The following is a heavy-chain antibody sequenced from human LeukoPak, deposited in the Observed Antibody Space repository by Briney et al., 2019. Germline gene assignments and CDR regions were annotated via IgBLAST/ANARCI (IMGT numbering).Heavy chain of an antibody. CDR1: GGSISSYY. V-gene: IGHV4-59*01. CDR3: ARALCNRFFDY. D-gene: IGHD3-3*01. J-gene: IGHJ4*02. Sequence: SETLSLTCTVSGGSISSYYWSWIRQPPGKGLDWIGYIYYSGSINYNPSLKSRATMSVDTSKNQVSLKLRSVTAADTAVYYCARALCNRFFDYWGLGTLVTVSS. CDR2: IYYSGSI.